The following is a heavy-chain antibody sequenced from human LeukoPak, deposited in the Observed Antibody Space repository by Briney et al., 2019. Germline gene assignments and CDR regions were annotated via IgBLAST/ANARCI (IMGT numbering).Heavy chain of an antibody. CDR2: SGSGGST. Sequence: PGGSLRLSCAASGFTFSSYAMTWVRQAPGKGLEWVSVSGSGGSTYYADSVKGRFTISRGNSKNTVYLQMNSLRAEDTAVYYCAKDRHVGSHNYWGQGTQVTVSS. J-gene: IGHJ4*02. V-gene: IGHV3-23*01. CDR1: GFTFSSYA. D-gene: IGHD1-26*01. CDR3: AKDRHVGSHNY.